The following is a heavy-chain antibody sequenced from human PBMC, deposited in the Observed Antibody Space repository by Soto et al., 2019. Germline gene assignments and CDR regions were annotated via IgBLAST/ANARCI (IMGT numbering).Heavy chain of an antibody. CDR1: GFDISTYG. V-gene: IGHV3-33*01. D-gene: IGHD1-26*01. Sequence: GGSLKLSCQASGFDISTYGLHWVRQAPGKGLEWLAFIWYDGSNQHYAAAVKGRFTISRDNSRNTLYLQMNNLRADETAVYFCARAVYSATYYDCIGYWGRGTLVTGSS. CDR3: ARAVYSATYYDCIGY. J-gene: IGHJ4*02. CDR2: IWYDGSNQ.